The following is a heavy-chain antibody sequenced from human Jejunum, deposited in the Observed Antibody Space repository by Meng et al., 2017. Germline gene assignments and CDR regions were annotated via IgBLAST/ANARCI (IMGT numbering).Heavy chain of an antibody. CDR3: ARDFEALNGV. CDR1: GDSISSSYW. J-gene: IGHJ1*01. Sequence: QGQLREAGAGLVKPWGTLSLTCAVSGDSISSSYWWSWVRQSPGKGLEWIGEIYHSGTTNYNPSLKSRVTLSVDKSKNQFSLNLSSVTAADTAVYFCARDFEALNGVWGQGTLVTVSS. V-gene: IGHV4-4*02. D-gene: IGHD2-8*01. CDR2: IYHSGTT.